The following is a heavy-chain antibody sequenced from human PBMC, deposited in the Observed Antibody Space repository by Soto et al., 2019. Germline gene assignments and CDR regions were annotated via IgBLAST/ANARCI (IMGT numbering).Heavy chain of an antibody. CDR2: ISGSGGST. V-gene: IGHV3-23*01. D-gene: IGHD6-13*01. CDR3: AKGPYSSSWEYYFDY. CDR1: GFTFSSYA. Sequence: HPGGSLRLSCAASGFTFSSYAMSWVRQAPGKGLEWVSAISGSGGSTYYADSVKGRFTISRDNSKNTLYLQMNSLRAEDTAVYYCAKGPYSSSWEYYFDYWGQGTLVTVSS. J-gene: IGHJ4*02.